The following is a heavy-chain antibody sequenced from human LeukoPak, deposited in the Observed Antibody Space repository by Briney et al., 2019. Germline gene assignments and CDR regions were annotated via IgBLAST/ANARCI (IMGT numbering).Heavy chain of an antibody. J-gene: IGHJ4*02. CDR3: AKDRWDLPFDY. CDR2: IRYDGSIK. D-gene: IGHD1-26*01. Sequence: GGSLRLSCAGSGFTFSRNGMHWVRQAPGKGLVWVALIRYDGSIKYYEDSVKGRFTISRDNSQNTLYLQMNSLRAEDTAVYYCAKDRWDLPFDYWGQGTLVTVSS. CDR1: GFTFSRNG. V-gene: IGHV3-30*02.